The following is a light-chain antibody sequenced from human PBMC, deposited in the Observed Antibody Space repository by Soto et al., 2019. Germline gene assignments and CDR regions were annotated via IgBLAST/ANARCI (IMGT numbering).Light chain of an antibody. CDR2: GAS. CDR1: RSVSNSY. V-gene: IGKV3-20*01. CDR3: QQYVTSPLT. Sequence: EIVLTQAPGTLSLSPGERATLSCRASRSVSNSYLAWYQQKPGQAPRLLIHGASIRATGIPDRFSGSASGTDFTLTISRLEPEDFAVYYCQQYVTSPLTFGGGTKVDIK. J-gene: IGKJ4*01.